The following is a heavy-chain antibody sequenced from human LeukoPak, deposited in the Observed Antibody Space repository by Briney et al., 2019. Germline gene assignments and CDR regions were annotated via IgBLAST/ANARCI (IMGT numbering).Heavy chain of an antibody. CDR3: ATPTVGTDYYYYGMDV. Sequence: PGGSLRLSCAASGFTVSSNYMSWLRQAPGKGLEWVSVIYSGGRTDYADSVKGRFTISRHNSKNTLYLQMNSLRAEDTAAYYCATPTVGTDYYYYGMDVWGQGTTVTVSS. D-gene: IGHD6-13*01. CDR2: IYSGGRT. J-gene: IGHJ6*02. CDR1: GFTVSSNY. V-gene: IGHV3-53*04.